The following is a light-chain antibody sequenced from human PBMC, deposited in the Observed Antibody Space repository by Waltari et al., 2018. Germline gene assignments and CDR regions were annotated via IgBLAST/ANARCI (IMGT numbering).Light chain of an antibody. CDR3: QVWDSSPETVV. J-gene: IGLJ2*01. Sequence: SYVLTQPPSASVAPGKTATIACGGNNVGGKSVQRYQEKPGQAPVLIVHDDNARLSGSRDRFSGSNCGDTATLTISRVEVGDEADYYCQVWDSSPETVVFGGGTKLTVL. V-gene: IGLV3-21*01. CDR1: NVGGKS. CDR2: DDN.